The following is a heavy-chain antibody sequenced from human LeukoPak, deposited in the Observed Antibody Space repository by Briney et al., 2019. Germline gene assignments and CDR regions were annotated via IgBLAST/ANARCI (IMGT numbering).Heavy chain of an antibody. J-gene: IGHJ4*02. CDR2: ITAGGGST. D-gene: IGHD3-3*01. V-gene: IGHV3-23*01. CDR3: AKDLPGITIFGALHY. CDR1: GSTFSDCV. Sequence: GGSLRLSCAASGSTFSDCVMTWLRQAPGKGLEWVSTITAGGGSTYYGDSVKGRFTISRDNSKNTLYLQLNSLRADDTAVYYCAKDLPGITIFGALHYWGQGALVTVSS.